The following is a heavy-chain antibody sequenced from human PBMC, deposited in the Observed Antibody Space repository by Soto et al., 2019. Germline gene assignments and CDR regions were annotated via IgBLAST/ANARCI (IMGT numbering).Heavy chain of an antibody. Sequence: EVQLVESGGGLVKPGGSLRLSCADSGFTFSSYSMNWVRQAPGKGLEWVSSITSSSSYINYADSVKGRFTISRDNAKNSLYLQTNSLRAEDTAVYYCARATVTTGRIGDFDMWGQGTMVTVSS. J-gene: IGHJ3*02. CDR3: ARATVTTGRIGDFDM. V-gene: IGHV3-21*01. CDR2: ITSSSSYI. CDR1: GFTFSSYS. D-gene: IGHD4-17*01.